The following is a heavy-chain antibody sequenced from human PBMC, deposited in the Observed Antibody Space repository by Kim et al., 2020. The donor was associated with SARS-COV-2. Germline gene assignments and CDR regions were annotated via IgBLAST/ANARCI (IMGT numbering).Heavy chain of an antibody. J-gene: IGHJ6*02. Sequence: ASVKVSCKASGYTFTDYAMHWVRQAPGQRLEWMGWINAGDGDTKYSQNFQGRVTIARDTSASTAYMELSGLRSEDTAVYYCARGRIYSNAGMDVWGHGTTVAVS. CDR3: ARGRIYSNAGMDV. V-gene: IGHV1-3*01. D-gene: IGHD4-4*01. CDR1: GYTFTDYA. CDR2: INAGDGDT.